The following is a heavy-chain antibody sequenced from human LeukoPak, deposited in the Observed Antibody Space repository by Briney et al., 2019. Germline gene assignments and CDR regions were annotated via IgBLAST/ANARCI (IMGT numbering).Heavy chain of an antibody. V-gene: IGHV3-30*18. CDR2: ISYDGSHK. CDR3: EKNFSAYSLV. J-gene: IGHJ4*02. D-gene: IGHD5-18*01. Sequence: PGRSLRLSCAASGFSFSDYGLHWVRQAPGKGLEWVAVISYDGSHKYYADSVKGRFTISRDNSKNTLYLQMNSLRTEDTAVYYCEKNFSAYSLVWGQGTLVTVSS. CDR1: GFSFSDYG.